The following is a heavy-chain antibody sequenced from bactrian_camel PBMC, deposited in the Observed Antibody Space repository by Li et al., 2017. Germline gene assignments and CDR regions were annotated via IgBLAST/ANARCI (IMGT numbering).Heavy chain of an antibody. CDR2: IGAGRQ. D-gene: IGHD3*01. CDR3: AAGYTVLDLPDNEGYCPPTL. J-gene: IGHJ4*01. CDR1: GDSNSRYC. V-gene: IGHV3-3*01. Sequence: HVQLVESGGGSVQAGGSLRLSCVASGDSNSRYCMAWFRQAPGKKREGVADIGAGRQYYADSVKDRFTISQDSAGNMLTLQMTGLKPEDTANYYCAAGYTVLDLPDNEGYCPPTLRGQGTQVTVS.